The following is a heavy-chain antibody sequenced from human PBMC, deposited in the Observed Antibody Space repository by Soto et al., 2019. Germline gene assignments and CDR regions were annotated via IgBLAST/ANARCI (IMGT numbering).Heavy chain of an antibody. Sequence: QVHLVQSGAEVKKPGASVNVSCKTSGYTFTRNGISWVRQAPGQGLEWMGWISPNSGNTRYAQKLQDRVIMTTDTSTSTAYMELRSLRSDDRAVYYCVIDRDSNSWPSRDVWGPGTTVTVSS. V-gene: IGHV1-18*01. D-gene: IGHD3-22*01. CDR2: ISPNSGNT. CDR3: VIDRDSNSWPSRDV. CDR1: GYTFTRNG. J-gene: IGHJ6*02.